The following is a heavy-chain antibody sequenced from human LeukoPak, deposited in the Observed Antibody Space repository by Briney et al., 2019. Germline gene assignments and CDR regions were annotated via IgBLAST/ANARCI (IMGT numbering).Heavy chain of an antibody. D-gene: IGHD3-16*01. V-gene: IGHV1-8*02. CDR3: ARVAGDEED. J-gene: IGHJ4*02. Sequence: ASVKVSCKASGGTFISYAISWVRQATGQGLEWMGWMNPNSGNTGYAQKFQGRVTMTRNTSISTAYMELSSLRSEDTAVYYCARVAGDEEDWGQGTLVTVSS. CDR2: MNPNSGNT. CDR1: GGTFISYA.